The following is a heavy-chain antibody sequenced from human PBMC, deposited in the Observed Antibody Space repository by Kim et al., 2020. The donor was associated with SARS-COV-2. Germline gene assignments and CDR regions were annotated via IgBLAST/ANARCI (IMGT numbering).Heavy chain of an antibody. Sequence: GGSLRLSCAASGFTFSNAWMSWVRQAPGKGLEWVGRIKSITDGGTTDYAAPVKGRFTISRDDSKNTLYLQMNSLKTEDTAVYYCTTGGHCSGGGCYSLIYWGQGTLVTVSS. CDR3: TTGGHCSGGGCYSLIY. J-gene: IGHJ4*02. D-gene: IGHD2-15*01. CDR2: IKSITDGGTT. CDR1: GFTFSNAW. V-gene: IGHV3-15*01.